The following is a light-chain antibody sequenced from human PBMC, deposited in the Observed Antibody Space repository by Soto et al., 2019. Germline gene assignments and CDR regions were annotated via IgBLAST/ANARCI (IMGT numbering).Light chain of an antibody. V-gene: IGLV4-69*01. Sequence: QLVLTQSPSASASLGASVKLTCTLSGGHSTYTIAWHQQQPEKGPRYLMKLNSDGSHSKGDGIPDRFSGSSSGAERYLTTSSLQSEDEADYYCQTWGTAVVFGGGTKLTVL. CDR3: QTWGTAVV. CDR2: LNSDGSH. CDR1: GGHSTYT. J-gene: IGLJ2*01.